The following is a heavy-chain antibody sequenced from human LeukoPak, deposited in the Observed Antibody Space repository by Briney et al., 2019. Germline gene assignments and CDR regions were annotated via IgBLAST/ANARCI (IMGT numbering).Heavy chain of an antibody. CDR3: ARKRGYSYGLDY. Sequence: SETLSLTCTVSGGSISSYYWSWIRQPPGKGLEWIGYIYYSGSTNYNPSLKSRVTISVDTSKNQFSLKLSSVTAADTAVYYCARKRGYSYGLDYWGQGTLITVSS. J-gene: IGHJ4*02. D-gene: IGHD5-18*01. CDR1: GGSISSYY. V-gene: IGHV4-59*01. CDR2: IYYSGST.